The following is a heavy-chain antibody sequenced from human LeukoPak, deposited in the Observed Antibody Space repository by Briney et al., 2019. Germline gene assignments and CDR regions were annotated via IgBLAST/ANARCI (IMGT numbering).Heavy chain of an antibody. CDR3: AREPHYGSGSFDY. Sequence: SETLSLTCTVSGGSISNYYWTWIRQPPGKGLEWIGYIYYSGSTNYNPSLKSRVTISVDTSKKQFSLKLSSVTAADTAVYYCAREPHYGSGSFDYWGQGTLVTVSS. CDR1: GGSISNYY. CDR2: IYYSGST. D-gene: IGHD3-10*01. J-gene: IGHJ4*02. V-gene: IGHV4-59*01.